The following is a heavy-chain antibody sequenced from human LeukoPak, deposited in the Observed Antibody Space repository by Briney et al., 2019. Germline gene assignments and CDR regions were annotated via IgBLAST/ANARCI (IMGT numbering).Heavy chain of an antibody. CDR3: ARDPQQLVGATGGGFNF. V-gene: IGHV1-18*01. D-gene: IGHD1-26*01. CDR1: GYIFTSYG. CDR2: ISAYNGNT. Sequence: ASVKVSCKASGYIFTSYGISWVRQAPGQGLEWMGWISAYNGNTNYAQMLQGRVTMTTDTSTSTAYMELRSLRSDDTAGYYCARDPQQLVGATGGGFNFWGQGTLVTVSS. J-gene: IGHJ4*02.